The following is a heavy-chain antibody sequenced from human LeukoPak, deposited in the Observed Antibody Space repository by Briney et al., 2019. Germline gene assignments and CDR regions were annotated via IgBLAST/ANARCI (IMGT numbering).Heavy chain of an antibody. V-gene: IGHV4-39*01. CDR2: IYYSGST. Sequence: PSETLSLTCTVSGGSISSSSYYWGWVRQPPGKGLEWIVRIYYSGSTYYNPSLKSRVTISVDTSKNQFSLKLSSVTAADTAVYYCAVVGMGNWFDPWGQGTLVTVSS. CDR1: GGSISSSSYY. D-gene: IGHD2-15*01. CDR3: AVVGMGNWFDP. J-gene: IGHJ5*02.